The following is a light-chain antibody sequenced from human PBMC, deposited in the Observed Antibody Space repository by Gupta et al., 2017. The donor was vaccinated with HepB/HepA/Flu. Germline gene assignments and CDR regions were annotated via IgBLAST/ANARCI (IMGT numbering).Light chain of an antibody. V-gene: IGKV3-11*01. Sequence: DIVLTPSPATLSLSPVERATLSCRASQSVSNYLTWYQQKPGKAPMLLIYDASNRATGIPARFSGSGSGTDFTLTISSLEPEDFAVYYCQQRSNRPPTFGQGTRLEIK. CDR2: DAS. CDR3: QQRSNRPPT. J-gene: IGKJ5*01. CDR1: QSVSNY.